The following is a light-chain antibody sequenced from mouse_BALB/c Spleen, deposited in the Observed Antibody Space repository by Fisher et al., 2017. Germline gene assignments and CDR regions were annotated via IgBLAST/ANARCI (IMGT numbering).Light chain of an antibody. CDR1: ESVDNYGISF. V-gene: IGKV3-2*01. CDR3: QQWSSYPPT. Sequence: DIVLTQTTASLAVSLGQRATISCRASESVDNYGISFMNWFQQKPGQPPKLLIYAASNQGSGVPARFSGSGSGTSYSLTISRMEAEDAATYYCQQWSSYPPTFGAGTKLELK. CDR2: AAS. J-gene: IGKJ5*01.